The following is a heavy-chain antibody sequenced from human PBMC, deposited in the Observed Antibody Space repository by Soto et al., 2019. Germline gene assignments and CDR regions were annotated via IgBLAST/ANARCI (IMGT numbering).Heavy chain of an antibody. D-gene: IGHD4-17*01. V-gene: IGHV3-53*01. J-gene: IGHJ6*02. Sequence: PGGSMRLSCAAGGLSVSDKFMSWVRQDPGKGLQWVSIIYANKFGANTYYEDSVRGRFTISRDNSKNLLYLQMNSLRAEDTAVYYCAKGLYGEHSFYFYALDVWGQGTPVTSP. CDR2: IYANKFGANT. CDR1: GLSVSDKF. CDR3: AKGLYGEHSFYFYALDV.